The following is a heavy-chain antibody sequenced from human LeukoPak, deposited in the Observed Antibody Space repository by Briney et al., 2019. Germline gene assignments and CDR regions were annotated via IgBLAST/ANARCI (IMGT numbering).Heavy chain of an antibody. CDR3: ARGLLLWFGELDRWFDP. V-gene: IGHV3-48*03. CDR1: GFTFSSYE. CDR2: ISSSGSTI. Sequence: PGGSLRLSCAAPGFTFSSYEMNWVRQAPGKGLEWVSYISSSGSTIYYADSVKGRFTISGDNAKNSLYLQMNSLRAEDTAVYYCARGLLLWFGELDRWFDPWGQGTLVTVSS. D-gene: IGHD3-10*01. J-gene: IGHJ5*02.